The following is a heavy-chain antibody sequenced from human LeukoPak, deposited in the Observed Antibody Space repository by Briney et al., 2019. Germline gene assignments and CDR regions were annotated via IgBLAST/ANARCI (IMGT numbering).Heavy chain of an antibody. Sequence: PSEALSLTCSVSGGSITTTGYYWGWIRQSPGKGLDWIGSIYYTGTTYYSPSLQTRATLSFDTSKNQFSLKLTSVTAADTAVYFCARRPIAAGNNWFDPWGQGTLVTVSS. D-gene: IGHD6-13*01. V-gene: IGHV4-39*01. CDR3: ARRPIAAGNNWFDP. CDR2: IYYTGTT. CDR1: GGSITTTGYY. J-gene: IGHJ5*02.